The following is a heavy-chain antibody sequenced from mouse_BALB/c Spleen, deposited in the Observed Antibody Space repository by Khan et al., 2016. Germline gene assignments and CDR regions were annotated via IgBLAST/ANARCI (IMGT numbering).Heavy chain of an antibody. CDR1: GYTFTNYG. CDR3: ARYRYYDGSSRYFDV. Sequence: QIQLVQSGPELKRPGKTVKISCKASGYTFTNYGINWVKQAPGKGLKWMGWINTYSGESTYADDFKGRFAFSSETSANTAYLQLNNLKNEDTAIYYCARYRYYDGSSRYFDVWGAGTTVTVSS. CDR2: INTYSGES. D-gene: IGHD1-1*01. J-gene: IGHJ1*01. V-gene: IGHV9-3-1*01.